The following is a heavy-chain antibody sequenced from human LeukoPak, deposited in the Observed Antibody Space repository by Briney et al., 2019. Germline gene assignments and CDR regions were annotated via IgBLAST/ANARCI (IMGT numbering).Heavy chain of an antibody. D-gene: IGHD5-12*01. J-gene: IGHJ4*02. V-gene: IGHV4-34*01. Sequence: SETLSLTCAVYGGSFSGYYWSWIRQPAGKGLEWIGEIDHSGSTNYNPSLKSRVTISVDTSKNQFSLKLSSVTAADTAVYYCARGDSGYVVNWGQGTLVTVSS. CDR3: ARGDSGYVVN. CDR2: IDHSGST. CDR1: GGSFSGYY.